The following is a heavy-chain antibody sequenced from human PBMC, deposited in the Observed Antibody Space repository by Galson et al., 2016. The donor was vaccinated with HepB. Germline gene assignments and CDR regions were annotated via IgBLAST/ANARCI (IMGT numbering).Heavy chain of an antibody. J-gene: IGHJ3*02. CDR2: INPSSGGT. V-gene: IGHV1-2*02. CDR1: GYTFIGYY. D-gene: IGHD3-10*01. CDR3: ARVGGTYIYTFDI. Sequence: SVKVSCKASGYTFIGYYIHWVRQAPGQGLEWMGWINPSSGGTGSAQKFQGRVTMTRDRSIRTAYMEVSSLTSDDTAVYYCARVGGTYIYTFDIWGQGTMVTVSS.